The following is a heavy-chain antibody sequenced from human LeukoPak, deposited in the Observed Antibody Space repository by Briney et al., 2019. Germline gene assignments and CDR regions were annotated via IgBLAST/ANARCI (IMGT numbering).Heavy chain of an antibody. D-gene: IGHD3-10*01. CDR2: IKNKGDGGTT. Sequence: PGRSLRLSCAASGFTFNKAWMSWVRLAPGKGLEWVGRIKNKGDGGTTDYAAPVKGRFTVSRDDSKSTLYLQMNSLKTEDTAVYYCTTSGTPFEYWGQGTLVTVSS. CDR1: GFTFNKAW. CDR3: TTSGTPFEY. J-gene: IGHJ4*02. V-gene: IGHV3-15*01.